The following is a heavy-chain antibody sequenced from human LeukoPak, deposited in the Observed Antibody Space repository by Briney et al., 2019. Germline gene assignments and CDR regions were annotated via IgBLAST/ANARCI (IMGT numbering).Heavy chain of an antibody. CDR3: AKDEQWLVQDYYYYMDV. D-gene: IGHD6-19*01. Sequence: PGRSLRLSCAASGFTFSSHAMHWVRQAPGKGLEWVAVISKDGSNKYYADSVKGRFSISRDNSKNTLYLQMNSLRAEDTAVYYCAKDEQWLVQDYYYYMDVWGKGTTVTVSS. CDR2: ISKDGSNK. CDR1: GFTFSSHA. V-gene: IGHV3-30*18. J-gene: IGHJ6*03.